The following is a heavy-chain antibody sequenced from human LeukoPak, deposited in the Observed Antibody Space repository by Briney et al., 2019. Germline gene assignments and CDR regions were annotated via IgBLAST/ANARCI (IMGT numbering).Heavy chain of an antibody. CDR3: ARGKYDSSGYYFRY. Sequence: PSETLSLTCTVSGDSISSYYWGWIRQPPGKGLEWIGSIYYSGSTYYNPSLKSRVTISVDTSKNQFSLKLSSVTAADTAVYYCARGKYDSSGYYFRYWGQGTLVTVSS. D-gene: IGHD3-22*01. CDR2: IYYSGST. V-gene: IGHV4-39*07. CDR1: GDSISSYY. J-gene: IGHJ4*02.